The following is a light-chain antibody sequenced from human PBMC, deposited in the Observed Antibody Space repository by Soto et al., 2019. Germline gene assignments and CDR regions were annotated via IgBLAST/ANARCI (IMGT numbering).Light chain of an antibody. J-gene: IGKJ5*01. Sequence: DIQITQSPSSLSASVGDSVTITCRASQTISTYLNWYQRKPGRTPELLIHGASRLQSGVPARFSGSGSGTDFTLSINSLQPEDFATYYCQQAYSFPITFGQGTRLEI. V-gene: IGKV1-39*01. CDR1: QTISTY. CDR3: QQAYSFPIT. CDR2: GAS.